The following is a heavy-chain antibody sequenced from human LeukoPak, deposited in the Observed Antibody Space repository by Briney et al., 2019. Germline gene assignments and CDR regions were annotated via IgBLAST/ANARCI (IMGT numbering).Heavy chain of an antibody. CDR1: GFTFSSYG. V-gene: IGHV3-30*02. D-gene: IGHD3-10*01. J-gene: IGHJ5*02. CDR2: IRYDGSNK. CDR3: AKDPELYYSGGGNWFDP. Sequence: GGSLRLSCAASGFTFSSYGMHWVRQAPGKGLEWVAFIRYDGSNKYYADSVKGRFTISRDNSKNTLYPQMNSLRAEDTAVYYCAKDPELYYSGGGNWFDPWGQGTLVTVSS.